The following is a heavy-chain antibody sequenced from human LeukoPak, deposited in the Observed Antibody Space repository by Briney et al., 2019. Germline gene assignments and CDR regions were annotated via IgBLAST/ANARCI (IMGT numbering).Heavy chain of an antibody. CDR2: IWYDGSNK. J-gene: IGHJ6*02. CDR3: ARSPRSIYYGMDV. CDR1: GFTFSSYG. Sequence: GGSLRLSCAASGFTFSSYGMHWVRQAPGKGLEWVAVIWYDGSNKYYADSVKGRFTISRDNSKNTLYLQMNSLRAEDTAVYYCARSPRSIYYGMDVWGQGTTVTVSS. V-gene: IGHV3-33*01.